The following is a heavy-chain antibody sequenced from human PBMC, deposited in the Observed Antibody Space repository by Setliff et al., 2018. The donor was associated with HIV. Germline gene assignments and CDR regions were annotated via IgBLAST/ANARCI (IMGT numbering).Heavy chain of an antibody. CDR2: VHHSGST. Sequence: KTSETLSLTCTVSGVSIIYSYWTWIRQPPGKGPEWIGYVHHSGSTAYNPSLNSRVTMSIDASKNQVSLKVTSVTAADTAVYYCARVGPETGGAFDNWGQGTPVTVSS. CDR1: GVSIIYSY. J-gene: IGHJ3*02. D-gene: IGHD3-16*01. CDR3: ARVGPETGGAFDN. V-gene: IGHV4-59*01.